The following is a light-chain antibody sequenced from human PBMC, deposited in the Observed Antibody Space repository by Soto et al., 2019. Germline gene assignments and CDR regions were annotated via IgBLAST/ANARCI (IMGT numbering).Light chain of an antibody. CDR3: KQYGSSPIT. V-gene: IGKV3-20*01. Sequence: IVLTQSPGTLSLSPGERATLSCRTSQSISSRHLAWYQQRPGQAPRLLIYDSSKRATGIPDRFSGSGSGTDFTLTIRRLEPEDFAVYYCKQYGSSPITVGPGTKVDIK. J-gene: IGKJ3*01. CDR1: QSISSRH. CDR2: DSS.